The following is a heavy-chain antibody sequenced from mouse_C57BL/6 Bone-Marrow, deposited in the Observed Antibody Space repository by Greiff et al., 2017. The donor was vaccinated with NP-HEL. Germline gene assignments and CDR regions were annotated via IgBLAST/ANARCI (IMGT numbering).Heavy chain of an antibody. Sequence: EVKLQQSGPVLVKPGASVKMSCKASGYTFTAYYMNWVKQSHGKSLEWIGVINPYNGGTSYTQKFKGTATLTGDKSSSTAYMELNSLTSEESAVYYCARDGGWLLSFAYWGQGTLVTVSA. CDR3: ARDGGWLLSFAY. CDR1: GYTFTAYY. D-gene: IGHD2-3*01. V-gene: IGHV1-19*01. J-gene: IGHJ3*01. CDR2: INPYNGGT.